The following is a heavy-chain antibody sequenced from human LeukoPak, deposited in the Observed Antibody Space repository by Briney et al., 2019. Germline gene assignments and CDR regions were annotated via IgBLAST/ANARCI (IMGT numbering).Heavy chain of an antibody. CDR1: GISFRNYA. CDR3: ARASWVSDPDAVR. D-gene: IGHD3-10*01. CDR2: LRGNDET. J-gene: IGHJ4*02. Sequence: GGSLRLSCAASGISFRNYAMSWVRQAPARGPEWVSSLRGNDETFYADSVKGRLTLSRDDSRNTVYLQLNNLRVEDTAIYYCARASWVSDPDAVRWGQGTQVTVSS. V-gene: IGHV3-23*01.